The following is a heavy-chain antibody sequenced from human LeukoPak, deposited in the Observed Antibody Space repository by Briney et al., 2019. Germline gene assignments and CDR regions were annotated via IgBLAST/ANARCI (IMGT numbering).Heavy chain of an antibody. Sequence: SQTLSLTCTVSGGSINSGGYYWSWIRQHPGKGLEWIGYIYYSGSTYYNPSLKSRVTISVDTSKNQFSLKLSSVTAADTAVYYCARRDDYGDYFDYWGQGTLVTVSS. V-gene: IGHV4-31*03. CDR2: IYYSGST. CDR3: ARRDDYGDYFDY. D-gene: IGHD4-17*01. J-gene: IGHJ4*02. CDR1: GGSINSGGYY.